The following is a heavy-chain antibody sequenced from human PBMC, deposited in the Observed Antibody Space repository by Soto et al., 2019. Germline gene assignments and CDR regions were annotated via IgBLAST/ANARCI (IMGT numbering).Heavy chain of an antibody. CDR3: AKADGEQWLIPHLDN. CDR1: GFTFSSYD. Sequence: PGGSLRLSCAASGFTFSSYDMGWVRQAPGEGLEWVSGISCCGGSTFYADSVKGRFSLARDDSKNTLSLQLNSLRVEDTAHYYCAKADGEQWLIPHLDNWGQGTQVPSPQ. V-gene: IGHV3-23*01. CDR2: ISCCGGST. D-gene: IGHD6-19*01. J-gene: IGHJ1*01.